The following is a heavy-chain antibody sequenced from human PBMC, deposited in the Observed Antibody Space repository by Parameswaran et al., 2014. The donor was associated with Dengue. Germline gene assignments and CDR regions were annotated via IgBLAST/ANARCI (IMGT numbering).Heavy chain of an antibody. D-gene: IGHD3-10*01. CDR2: IYYSGST. J-gene: IGHJ4*02. Sequence: RWIRQPPGKGLEWIGYIYYSGSTYYNPSLKSRVTISIDTSNNQFSLKLSSVTAADTAVYYCARTYMVRGVECDYWGQGTLVTVSS. CDR3: ARTYMVRGVECDY. V-gene: IGHV4-30-4*01.